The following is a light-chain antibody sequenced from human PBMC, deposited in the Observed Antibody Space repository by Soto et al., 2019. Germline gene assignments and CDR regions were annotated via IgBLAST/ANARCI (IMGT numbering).Light chain of an antibody. J-gene: IGKJ1*01. CDR1: QSVSNNY. Sequence: ESVVTQSPATLSLSPGERATLSCRASQSVSNNYLAWYQQKPGQAPRLLIYGASNRATGIPDRFSGSGSGTDFTLTISRLEPEDFAVYYCQQYGSSGTFGQGTKVDIK. CDR3: QQYGSSGT. CDR2: GAS. V-gene: IGKV3-20*01.